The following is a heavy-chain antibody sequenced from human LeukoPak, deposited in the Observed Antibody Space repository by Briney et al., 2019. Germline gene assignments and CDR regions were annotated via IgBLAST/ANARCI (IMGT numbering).Heavy chain of an antibody. V-gene: IGHV4-39*07. Sequence: SETLSLTCTASGASISSTSYYWGWIRQPPGKGLEWIGSIHYSGSTYYNPSLKSRVTISVDTSKNQFSLKLSSVTAADTAVYYCARARGTMIVVVITRDAFDIWGQGTMVTVSS. CDR1: GASISSTSYY. CDR3: ARARGTMIVVVITRDAFDI. J-gene: IGHJ3*02. D-gene: IGHD3-22*01. CDR2: IHYSGST.